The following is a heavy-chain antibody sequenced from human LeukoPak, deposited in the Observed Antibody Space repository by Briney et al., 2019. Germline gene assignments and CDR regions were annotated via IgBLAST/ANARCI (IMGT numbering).Heavy chain of an antibody. CDR3: ARVFGDMVRGVPAAWFDP. CDR1: GGSISSYY. CDR2: IYYSGST. V-gene: IGHV4-59*01. D-gene: IGHD3-10*01. Sequence: SETLSLTCTVSGGSISSYYWSWIRQPPGKGLEWIGYIYYSGSTNYNPSLKSRVTISVDSSKNQFSLKLSSVTAADTAVYYCARVFGDMVRGVPAAWFDPWGQGTLVTVSS. J-gene: IGHJ5*02.